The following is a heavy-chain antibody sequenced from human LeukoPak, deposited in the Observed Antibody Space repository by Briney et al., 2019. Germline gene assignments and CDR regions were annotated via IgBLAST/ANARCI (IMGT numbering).Heavy chain of an antibody. J-gene: IGHJ4*02. CDR3: VKDPAHWHYFDY. V-gene: IGHV3-64D*09. CDR2: VSSSGGST. CDR1: RVTYSRYA. Sequence: GGSLRLSCAASRVTYSRYAMHWVRQAPAEGLEYVSAVSSSGGSTYYPDSVKGRFTISRDNSKNTLYLQMSGLRAEDTAVYYCVKDPAHWHYFDYWGQGTLVTVSS.